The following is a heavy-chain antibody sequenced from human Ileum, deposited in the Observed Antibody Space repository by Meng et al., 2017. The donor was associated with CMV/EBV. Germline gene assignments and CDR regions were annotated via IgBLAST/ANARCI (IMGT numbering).Heavy chain of an antibody. CDR1: GFTLRNDW. CDR2: VKSGGTI. Sequence: VSGGESGGGLVKPGGSLRLSCAGSGFTLRNDWMSWVRQVPGKGLQWVGRVKSGGTIDYAAPVKGRFTISRDDAKNTMYLQINSLKTEDTARYYCLYSGNEWCYGYWGQGTLVTVSS. CDR3: LYSGNEWCYGY. D-gene: IGHD5-12*01. V-gene: IGHV3-15*01. J-gene: IGHJ4*02.